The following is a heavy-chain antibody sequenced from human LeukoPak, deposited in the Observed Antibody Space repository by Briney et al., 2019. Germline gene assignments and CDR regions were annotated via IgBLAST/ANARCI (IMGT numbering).Heavy chain of an antibody. CDR1: GGTISSSSYY. V-gene: IGHV4-39*07. CDR3: ASSSMVRGVNPFDY. CDR2: IYYSGST. Sequence: SETLSLTCTVSGGTISSSSYYWGWIRQPPGKGLEWIGSIYYSGSTYYNPSLKSRVTISVDTSKNQFSLKLSSVTAADTAVYYCASSSMVRGVNPFDYWGQGTLVTVSS. D-gene: IGHD3-10*01. J-gene: IGHJ4*02.